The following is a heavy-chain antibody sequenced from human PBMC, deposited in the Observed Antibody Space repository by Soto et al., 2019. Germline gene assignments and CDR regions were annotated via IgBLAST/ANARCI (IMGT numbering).Heavy chain of an antibody. CDR1: GRSMSGYY. CDR3: AREDYYDTGYYVV. J-gene: IGHJ4*02. V-gene: IGHV4-4*07. D-gene: IGHD3-9*01. CDR2: IYTSGTT. Sequence: SETLSLICTVSGRSMSGYYWSWIRQPAGERLEWIGRIYTSGTTDFNPSLKGRVTMSVDTSKNQFSLKLTSVTAADTALYYCAREDYYDTGYYVVWGQGTQVTVSS.